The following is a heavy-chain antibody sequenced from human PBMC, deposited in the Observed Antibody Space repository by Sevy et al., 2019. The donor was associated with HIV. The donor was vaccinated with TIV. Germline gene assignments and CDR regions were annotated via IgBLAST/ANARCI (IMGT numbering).Heavy chain of an antibody. V-gene: IGHV4-59*01. D-gene: IGHD5-12*01. CDR2: IYYSGGT. Sequence: SETLSLTCTVSGDSISNYCWSWIRQPPGKGLEWIGYIYYSGGTNYNPSLKSRVTISVDTSKNQFSLKLSSVTAADTAVYYCARGWTRDITTSFFDSWGQGTLVTVSS. J-gene: IGHJ4*02. CDR1: GDSISNYC. CDR3: ARGWTRDITTSFFDS.